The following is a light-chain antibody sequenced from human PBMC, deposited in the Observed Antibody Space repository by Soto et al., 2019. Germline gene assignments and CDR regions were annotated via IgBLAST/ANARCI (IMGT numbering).Light chain of an antibody. CDR3: HRNSTSWT. V-gene: IGKV3-20*01. CDR1: QSVSSSY. CDR2: GTR. Sequence: EIVLTQSPGTLSLSPGERATLSCRASQSVSSSYLAWYQQKPGHAPSLFSDGTRSSAIGNRYSCSGSGSGTDFTITSMKLEHYDVSVYYWHRNSTSWTFGQGTKVDIK. J-gene: IGKJ1*01.